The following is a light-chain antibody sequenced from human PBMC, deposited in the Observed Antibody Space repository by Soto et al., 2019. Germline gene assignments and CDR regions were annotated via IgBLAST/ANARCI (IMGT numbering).Light chain of an antibody. J-gene: IGKJ4*01. V-gene: IGKV4-1*01. CDR3: QQYYSTPLT. CDR1: QSVLYSSNNKNY. CDR2: WAS. Sequence: DIVMTQSPDSLAVSLGERATINCKSSQSVLYSSNNKNYLAWYQQKPGQPPKLLIYWASTRESGVPDRFSGSGSWTDFTLTISILQAEDVAVYYCQQYYSTPLTFGGGTKVEIK.